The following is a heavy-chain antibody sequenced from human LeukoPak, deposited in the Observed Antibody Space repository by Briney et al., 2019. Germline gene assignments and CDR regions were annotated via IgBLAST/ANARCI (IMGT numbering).Heavy chain of an antibody. CDR1: GYAFTCYY. J-gene: IGHJ6*03. V-gene: IGHV1-2*02. D-gene: IGHD3-10*01. Sequence: ASVKVSCKASGYAFTCYYIHWVRRAPGQGLEWVGWINPNSGGTDYAQRFQGRVTMTRDTSISTAYMELSRLRSDDTAVYYCARDGANKVRGVHYCYMDVWGKGTTVTVSS. CDR2: INPNSGGT. CDR3: ARDGANKVRGVHYCYMDV.